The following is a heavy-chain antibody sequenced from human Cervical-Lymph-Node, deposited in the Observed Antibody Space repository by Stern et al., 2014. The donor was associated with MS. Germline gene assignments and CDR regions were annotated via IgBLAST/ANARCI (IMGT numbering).Heavy chain of an antibody. CDR1: GYTFTTYP. CDR2: INTNTGNP. CDR3: ATPRGLAY. Sequence: DQLVESGSEFKKPGASVKVSCKASGYTFTTYPMIWVRQAPGQGLEWMGWINTNTGNPTYAQGFTGRFVFSLDPSVNTAYLQISSLKAEDTAVYYCATPRGLAYWGQGTLVTVSS. D-gene: IGHD4-23*01. V-gene: IGHV7-4-1*02. J-gene: IGHJ4*02.